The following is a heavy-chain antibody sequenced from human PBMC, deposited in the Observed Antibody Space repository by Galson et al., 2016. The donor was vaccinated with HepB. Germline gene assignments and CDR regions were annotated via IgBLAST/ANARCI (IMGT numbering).Heavy chain of an antibody. CDR3: ARSTGGFRGETSGYDFVE. Sequence: SETLSLTCAVSGHSSREYYWSWIRQAPEKGLEWIGEVNHLGSKIYNPSLQSRVTLSMDTSRTQFSLSLQSVTAADTAIYFCARSTGGFRGETSGYDFVEGGQATVVTVSS. CDR1: GHSSREYY. J-gene: IGHJ4*02. D-gene: IGHD5-12*01. V-gene: IGHV4-34*01. CDR2: VNHLGSK.